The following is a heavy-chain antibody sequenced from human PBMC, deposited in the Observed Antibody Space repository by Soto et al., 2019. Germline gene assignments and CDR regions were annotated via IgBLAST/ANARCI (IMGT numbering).Heavy chain of an antibody. CDR3: ARAGRGYSYAGLAAHYYYGMDV. V-gene: IGHV1-18*04. CDR2: ISAYNGNT. CDR1: GYTFTSYG. J-gene: IGHJ6*02. Sequence: QVQLVQSGAEVKKPGASVKVSCKASGYTFTSYGISWVRQAPGQGLEWMGWISAYNGNTNYAQKLQGRVTMTTDTSTSTAYMELRSLRSDDTAVYYCARAGRGYSYAGLAAHYYYGMDVWGQGTTVTVSS. D-gene: IGHD5-18*01.